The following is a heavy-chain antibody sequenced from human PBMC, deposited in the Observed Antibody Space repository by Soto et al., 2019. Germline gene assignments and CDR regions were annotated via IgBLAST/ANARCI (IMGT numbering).Heavy chain of an antibody. CDR2: FDPEDGET. D-gene: IGHD2-21*01. V-gene: IGHV1-24*01. CDR3: ATGPLLGDDPDNYVDF. Sequence: ASVKLSCKVSGYTLTELSMHWVRQAPGKGLEWMGGFDPEDGETIYAQKFQGRVTMTEDTSTDTAYMELSSLRSEDTAVYYCATGPLLGDDPDNYVDFSSQRNPVTV. J-gene: IGHJ4*02. CDR1: GYTLTELS.